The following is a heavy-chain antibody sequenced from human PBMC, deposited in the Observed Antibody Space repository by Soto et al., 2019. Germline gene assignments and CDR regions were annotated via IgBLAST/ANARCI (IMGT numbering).Heavy chain of an antibody. J-gene: IGHJ5*02. CDR3: VIVGYGVSLGQGFDP. CDR2: IAHHGSET. V-gene: IGHV3-30-3*01. Sequence: QGQLMESGGGVVLPGRSLRLSCAASGLPFSGYAFHWVRQAPGKGLEWVASIAHHGSETFYADSVKGRFTISRNDSKKMLYLQMTSLGPADTAVYHCVIVGYGVSLGQGFDPWGQGTLVTVSS. D-gene: IGHD3-16*01. CDR1: GLPFSGYA.